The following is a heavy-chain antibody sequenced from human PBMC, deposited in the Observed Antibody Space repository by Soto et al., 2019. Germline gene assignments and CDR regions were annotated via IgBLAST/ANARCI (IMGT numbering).Heavy chain of an antibody. V-gene: IGHV3-30*03. J-gene: IGHJ4*02. CDR2: ISYDGSNK. CDR3: ARESVGEWDLISFDY. D-gene: IGHD3-16*01. Sequence: GGSLRLSCASSGFTFSSYGMHLVRQAPGKGLEWVAVISYDGSNKYYADSVKGRFTISRDNSKNTLYLQMNSLRAEDTVVYYCARESVGEWDLISFDYWGQGTRVTVSS. CDR1: GFTFSSYG.